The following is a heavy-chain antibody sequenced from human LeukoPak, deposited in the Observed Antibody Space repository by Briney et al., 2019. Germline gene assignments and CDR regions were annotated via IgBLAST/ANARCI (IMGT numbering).Heavy chain of an antibody. Sequence: GGSLRLSCAASGFAFSSYGMHWVRQAPGKGLEWVAFIRYDGSNKYYADSVKGRFTISRDNSKNTLYLQMNSLGAEDTAVYYCAKDRRAAAGTFDYWGQGTLVTVSS. J-gene: IGHJ4*02. V-gene: IGHV3-30*02. CDR2: IRYDGSNK. CDR3: AKDRRAAAGTFDY. CDR1: GFAFSSYG. D-gene: IGHD6-13*01.